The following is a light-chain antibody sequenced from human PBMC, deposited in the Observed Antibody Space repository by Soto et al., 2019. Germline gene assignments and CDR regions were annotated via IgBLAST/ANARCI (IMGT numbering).Light chain of an antibody. V-gene: IGKV3D-15*01. J-gene: IGKJ1*01. Sequence: EIVMTQSPATLSVSPGERATLSCRASQSVSSNLAWYQQKPGQAPRLLIYGASTRATGIPDRFSGSGYGAEFTLTINSLQSEDFALYYCLQYSNGPRTFGQGTKVDIK. CDR2: GAS. CDR3: LQYSNGPRT. CDR1: QSVSSN.